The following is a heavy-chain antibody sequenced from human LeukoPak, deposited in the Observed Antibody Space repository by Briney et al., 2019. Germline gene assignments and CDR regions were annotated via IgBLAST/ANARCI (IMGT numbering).Heavy chain of an antibody. CDR2: IIPIFGTA. J-gene: IGHJ3*02. D-gene: IGHD3-16*02. CDR3: ASGGIVDAFDI. CDR1: GGTFSSYA. V-gene: IGHV1-69*05. Sequence: ASVKVSCMASGGTFSSYAISWVRQAPGQGLEWMGGIIPIFGTANYAQKFQGRVTITTDESTSTAYMELSSLRSEDTAVYYCASGGIVDAFDIWGQGTMVTVSS.